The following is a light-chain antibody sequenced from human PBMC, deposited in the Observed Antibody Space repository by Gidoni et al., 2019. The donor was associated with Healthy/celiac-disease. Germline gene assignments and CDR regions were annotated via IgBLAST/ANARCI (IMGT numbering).Light chain of an antibody. Sequence: DIQMTQSPSTLSASVGDRVTITCRASQSISSWLAWYQQKPGKAPKLLIYDASSFESGVPSRFSGSGSGTEFTLTISSLQPDDFATYYCQQYNSYWTFXQXTKVEIK. CDR2: DAS. CDR3: QQYNSYWT. V-gene: IGKV1-5*01. J-gene: IGKJ1*01. CDR1: QSISSW.